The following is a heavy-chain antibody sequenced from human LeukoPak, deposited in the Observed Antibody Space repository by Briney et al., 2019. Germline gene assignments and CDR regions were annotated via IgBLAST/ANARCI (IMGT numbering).Heavy chain of an antibody. CDR2: ISSSGTYK. CDR1: VFNFSDYS. J-gene: IGHJ4*02. CDR3: ARDYSSGWYHFDY. V-gene: IGHV3-21*01. Sequence: GGSLRLSCVASVFNFSDYSMNWVRQAPGKGLEWVSSISSSGTYKYYADSLEGRITISRDNGKNSLFLQVNSLRAEDTAVYYCARDYSSGWYHFDYWGQGILVTVPS. D-gene: IGHD6-19*01.